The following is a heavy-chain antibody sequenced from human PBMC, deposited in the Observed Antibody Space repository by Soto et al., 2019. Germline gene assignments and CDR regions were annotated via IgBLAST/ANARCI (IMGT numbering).Heavy chain of an antibody. CDR2: INHSGST. CDR3: VRGLSKWGFYYMDV. J-gene: IGHJ6*03. V-gene: IGHV4-34*01. Sequence: QVQLQQWGAGLLKPSETLSLTCAVYGGSFSGYYWSWIRQPPGKGLEWIGEINHSGSTNYNPSLKSRVTISVDTSKNQFSLKLSSVTAADTAVYYCVRGLSKWGFYYMDVWGKGTTLTVSS. CDR1: GGSFSGYY. D-gene: IGHD7-27*01.